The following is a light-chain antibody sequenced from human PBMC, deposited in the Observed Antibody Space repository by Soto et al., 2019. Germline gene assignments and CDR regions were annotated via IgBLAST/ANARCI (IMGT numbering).Light chain of an antibody. CDR1: SSDVGDYNS. CDR2: EVS. CDR3: SSYAGSNNFVV. J-gene: IGLJ2*01. Sequence: QSALTQPPSASGSPGQSVTISCTGTSSDVGDYNSVSWYQQHPGKAPKLMISEVSKRPSGVPDRFSGAKSGNTASLTVSGLQDEDEADYYCSSYAGSNNFVVFGGGTKLTVL. V-gene: IGLV2-8*01.